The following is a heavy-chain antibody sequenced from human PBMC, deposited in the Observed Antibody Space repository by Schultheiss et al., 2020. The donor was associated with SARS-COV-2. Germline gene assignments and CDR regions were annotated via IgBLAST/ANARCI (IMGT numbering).Heavy chain of an antibody. Sequence: GGSLRLSCAASGFTVSSNYMSWVRQAPGKGLEWVSAIGTAGDTYYPGSVKGRFTISRENAKNSLYLQMNSLRAGDTAVYYCAREGCSSTSCYLDYWGQGTLVTVSS. V-gene: IGHV3-13*01. D-gene: IGHD2-2*01. CDR1: GFTVSSNY. CDR3: AREGCSSTSCYLDY. CDR2: IGTAGDT. J-gene: IGHJ4*02.